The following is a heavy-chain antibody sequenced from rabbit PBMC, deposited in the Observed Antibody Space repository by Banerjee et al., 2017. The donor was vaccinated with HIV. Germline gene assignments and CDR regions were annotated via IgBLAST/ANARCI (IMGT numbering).Heavy chain of an antibody. CDR2: IYVGSSDNT. CDR1: GFSFSNKYV. D-gene: IGHD1-1*01. Sequence: QSLEESGGDLVKPGASLTLTCTASGFSFSNKYVMCWVRQAPGKGLEWIACIYVGSSDNTYYASWAKGRFTISQTSSTTVTLQMTSLTAADTATYFCARDLTGITGWNFNLWGQGTLVTVS. V-gene: IGHV1S40*01. CDR3: ARDLTGITGWNFNL. J-gene: IGHJ4*01.